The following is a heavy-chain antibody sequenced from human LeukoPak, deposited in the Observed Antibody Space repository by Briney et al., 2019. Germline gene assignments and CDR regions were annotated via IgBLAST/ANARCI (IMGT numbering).Heavy chain of an antibody. CDR3: ARSLYYYGSDSFDI. D-gene: IGHD3-10*01. J-gene: IGHJ3*02. Sequence: PSETLSLTCTVSGDSISSYYWNWLRQPPGKGLEWIGYIYYSGSTNYNPSLKSRVTISVDTSNNQFSLRLSSVTAADTAVYYCARSLYYYGSDSFDIWGQGTMVTVSS. V-gene: IGHV4-59*01. CDR2: IYYSGST. CDR1: GDSISSYY.